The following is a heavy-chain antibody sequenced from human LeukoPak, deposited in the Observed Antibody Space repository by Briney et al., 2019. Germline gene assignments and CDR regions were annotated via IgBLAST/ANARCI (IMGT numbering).Heavy chain of an antibody. Sequence: GASVKVSCKASGYTFTGYYMHWVRQAPGQGLEWMGWINPNSGGTNYAQKFQGRVTMTRDTSISTAYMELSRLRSDDTAVYYCARDSEPDLLWFGELLVAFDIWGQGTMVTVSS. J-gene: IGHJ3*02. CDR3: ARDSEPDLLWFGELLVAFDI. V-gene: IGHV1-2*02. CDR2: INPNSGGT. CDR1: GYTFTGYY. D-gene: IGHD3-10*01.